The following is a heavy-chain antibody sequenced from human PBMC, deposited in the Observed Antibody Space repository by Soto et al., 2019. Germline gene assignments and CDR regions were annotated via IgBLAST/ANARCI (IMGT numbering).Heavy chain of an antibody. V-gene: IGHV1-69*06. D-gene: IGHD5-18*01. CDR1: GGTFSSYA. CDR3: TSSRGYSYGPFDY. J-gene: IGHJ4*02. Sequence: QVQLVQSGAEVKKPGSSVKVSCKASGGTFSSYAISWVRQAAGQGLEWMGGIIPIFGTANYAQKFQGRVTITADKSTSTAYMELSSLRSEDTAVYYGTSSRGYSYGPFDYWGQGTLVTVSS. CDR2: IIPIFGTA.